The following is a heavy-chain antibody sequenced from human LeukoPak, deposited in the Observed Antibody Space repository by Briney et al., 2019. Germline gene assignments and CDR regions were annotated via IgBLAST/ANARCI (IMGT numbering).Heavy chain of an antibody. J-gene: IGHJ4*02. D-gene: IGHD2-21*02. CDR3: ARGKRRVTLIDY. CDR2: IYSGGST. CDR1: GFTFSSNY. Sequence: GGSLRLSCAASGFTFSSNYMSWVRQAPGKGLEWVSVIYSGGSTYYADSVKGRFTISRDNSKNTLYLQMNSLRAEDTAVYYCARGKRRVTLIDYWGQGTLVTVSS. V-gene: IGHV3-66*02.